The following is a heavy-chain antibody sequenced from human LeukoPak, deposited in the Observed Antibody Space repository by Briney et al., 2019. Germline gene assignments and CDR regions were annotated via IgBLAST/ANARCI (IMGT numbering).Heavy chain of an antibody. Sequence: GGSLRLSCAASGFTFSSYWMSWVRQAPGKGLEWVAHIKQDGSEKYYVDSVKGRFTISRDNAKNSLYLQMNSLRAEDTAVYYCARDICCGGDTIEGFDYWGQGTLVTVSS. CDR2: IKQDGSEK. V-gene: IGHV3-7*04. J-gene: IGHJ4*02. CDR1: GFTFSSYW. CDR3: ARDICCGGDTIEGFDY. D-gene: IGHD2-21*02.